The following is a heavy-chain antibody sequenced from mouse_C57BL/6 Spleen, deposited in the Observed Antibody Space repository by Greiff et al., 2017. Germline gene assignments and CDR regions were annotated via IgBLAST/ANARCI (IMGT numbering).Heavy chain of an antibody. CDR3: ARQTLPLYYAMDY. CDR1: GFSLTSYG. D-gene: IGHD5-5*01. J-gene: IGHJ4*01. Sequence: VQLQESGPGLVAPSQSLSITCTVSGFSLTSYGVHWVRQPPGKGLEWLVVIWSDGNTTYNSALKSRLSISKDNSKSQVFLKMNSLQTDDTAMYYCARQTLPLYYAMDYWGQGTSVTVSS. CDR2: IWSDGNT. V-gene: IGHV2-6-1*01.